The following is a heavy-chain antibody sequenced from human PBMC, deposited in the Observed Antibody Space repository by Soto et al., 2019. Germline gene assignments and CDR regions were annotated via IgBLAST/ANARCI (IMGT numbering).Heavy chain of an antibody. CDR2: ISARGDRT. Sequence: EVQLLESGGGLVQPGGSLRLACGVSGFTFTNYAMNWVRQAPGKGLDWVATISARGDRTFYADSVKGRFTISRDDSKNTVDLPMHRLRADDTALYYCAKSLGGLWFGEPTVGMGVWSQGTTVTVSS. V-gene: IGHV3-23*01. J-gene: IGHJ6*02. D-gene: IGHD3-10*01. CDR3: AKSLGGLWFGEPTVGMGV. CDR1: GFTFTNYA.